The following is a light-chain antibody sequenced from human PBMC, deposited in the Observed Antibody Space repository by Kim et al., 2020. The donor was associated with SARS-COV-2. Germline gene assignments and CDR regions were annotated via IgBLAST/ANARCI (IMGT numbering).Light chain of an antibody. V-gene: IGKV1-5*03. Sequence: DIQMTQSPSTLSASVGDRVTITCRASQSISSWLAWYQQKPGKVPKLLIYKASSLESGVPSRFGGSESGTEFTLTISSMQPDDFATYYCQQYNSYPVTFGGGTKVDIK. CDR1: QSISSW. CDR3: QQYNSYPVT. CDR2: KAS. J-gene: IGKJ4*01.